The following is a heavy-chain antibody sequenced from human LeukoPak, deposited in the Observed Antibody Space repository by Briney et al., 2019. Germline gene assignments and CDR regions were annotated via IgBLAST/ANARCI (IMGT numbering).Heavy chain of an antibody. CDR2: ISSSGSTI. Sequence: GGSLRLSCAASGFTFSDYYLSWIRQAPGKGLEWVSYISSSGSTIYYEDSVKARFTISRDNAKNSLYLQMNSLRAEDTAVYYCARERNYYDSSFDYWGQGTLVTVSS. CDR3: ARERNYYDSSFDY. J-gene: IGHJ4*02. V-gene: IGHV3-11*04. CDR1: GFTFSDYY. D-gene: IGHD3-22*01.